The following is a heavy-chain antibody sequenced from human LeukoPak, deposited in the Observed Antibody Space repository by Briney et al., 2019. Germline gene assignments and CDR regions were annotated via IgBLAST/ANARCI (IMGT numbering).Heavy chain of an antibody. D-gene: IGHD6-13*01. Sequence: GGSLRLSCAASGFTFSSYGMHWVRQAPGKGLEWVAFIRYDGSNKYYADSVKGRFTISRDNSKNTLYLQMNSLRAEDTAVYYCAKNIAAAGTGNYYYYYGMDVWGQGTTVTVSS. CDR1: GFTFSSYG. V-gene: IGHV3-30*02. CDR3: AKNIAAAGTGNYYYYYGMDV. CDR2: IRYDGSNK. J-gene: IGHJ6*02.